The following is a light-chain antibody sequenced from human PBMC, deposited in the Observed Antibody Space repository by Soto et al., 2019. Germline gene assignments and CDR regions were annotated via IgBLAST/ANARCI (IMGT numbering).Light chain of an antibody. CDR1: QTFSTS. Sequence: IQMTQSPSTLSASVGDRVTITCRAIQTFSTSLAWYQQKPGQAPKLLIYKASSLESGVPSRFSGSGSGTEFTLTISSLQPDDFATYYCQQYSSYHWTFGQGTQVEIK. V-gene: IGKV1-5*03. CDR3: QQYSSYHWT. J-gene: IGKJ1*01. CDR2: KAS.